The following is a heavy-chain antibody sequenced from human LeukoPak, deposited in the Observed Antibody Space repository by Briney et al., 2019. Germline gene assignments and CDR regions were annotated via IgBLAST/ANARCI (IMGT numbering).Heavy chain of an antibody. CDR1: GFTLSSSE. D-gene: IGHD3/OR15-3a*01. V-gene: IGHV3-48*03. Sequence: QAGGSLRLSCAASGFTLSSSEMNWVRQAPGKGLEWVSYISRSGSTIFYADSVKGRFTISRDNAKNSVSLQMSSLRAEDTAVYFCARPTWTNYMDVWGKGTAVTISS. CDR3: ARPTWTNYMDV. J-gene: IGHJ6*03. CDR2: ISRSGSTI.